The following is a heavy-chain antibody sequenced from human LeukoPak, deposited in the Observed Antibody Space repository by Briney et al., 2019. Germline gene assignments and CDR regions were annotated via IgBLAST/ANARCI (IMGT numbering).Heavy chain of an antibody. CDR2: ISSSGSTI. Sequence: GGSLRLSCAASGFTFSDYYMSWIRQAPGKGLDWVSYISSSGSTIYYADSVKGRFTISRDNAKNSLYLQMNSLRAEDTAVYYCARDQTYYYDSSGYSGAFDIWGQGTMVTVSS. D-gene: IGHD3-22*01. CDR3: ARDQTYYYDSSGYSGAFDI. J-gene: IGHJ3*02. CDR1: GFTFSDYY. V-gene: IGHV3-11*04.